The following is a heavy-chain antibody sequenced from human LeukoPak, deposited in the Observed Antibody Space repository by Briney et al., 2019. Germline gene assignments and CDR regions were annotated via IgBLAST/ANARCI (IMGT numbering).Heavy chain of an antibody. J-gene: IGHJ3*02. CDR2: IKQDGSEK. CDR1: GFTFSSYW. D-gene: IGHD3-10*01. Sequence: GGSLRLSCAASGFTFSSYWMSWVRQAPGKGLEWVANIKQDGSEKDYVDSVKGRFTISRDNAKNSLYLQMNSLRAEDTAVYYCAREGGVRGVSYGFDIWGQGTMVTVSS. V-gene: IGHV3-7*01. CDR3: AREGGVRGVSYGFDI.